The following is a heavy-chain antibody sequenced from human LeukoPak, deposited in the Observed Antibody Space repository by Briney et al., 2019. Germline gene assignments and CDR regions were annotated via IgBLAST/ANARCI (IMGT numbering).Heavy chain of an antibody. CDR2: MSNTGIT. D-gene: IGHD5-12*01. CDR1: GGSMSSYF. CDR3: AKASVATAVLFDS. J-gene: IGHJ4*02. Sequence: PSETLSLTCTVSGGSMSSYFWNWIRQPPGQGLEWIGYMSNTGITKYNPSLKSRVTISADTSKNQFSLNLKSVTAADTAVYYCAKASVATAVLFDSWGQGTLVAVSS. V-gene: IGHV4-59*01.